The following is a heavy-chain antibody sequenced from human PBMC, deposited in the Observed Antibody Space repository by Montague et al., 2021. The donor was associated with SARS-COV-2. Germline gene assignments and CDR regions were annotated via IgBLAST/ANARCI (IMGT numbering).Heavy chain of an antibody. CDR1: GVSVKNYY. J-gene: IGHJ5*02. CDR3: ARNHISTMYGYSWFDP. Sequence: SETLSLTCTVSGVSVKNYYWSWIRQPPGKGLEWIGYVHYSGKTKSNPSLQNPISISPDATKNQFYLFLTAVITADAAVYYCARNHISTMYGYSWFDPWGRGTMVTVSS. D-gene: IGHD1-14*01. V-gene: IGHV4-59*02. CDR2: VHYSGKT.